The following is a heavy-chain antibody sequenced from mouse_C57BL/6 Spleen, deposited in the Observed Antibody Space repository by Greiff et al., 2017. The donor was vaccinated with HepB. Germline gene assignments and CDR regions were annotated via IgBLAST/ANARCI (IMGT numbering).Heavy chain of an antibody. V-gene: IGHV1-74*01. CDR3: AIGAAQCPFAY. D-gene: IGHD3-2*02. CDR1: GYTFTSYW. J-gene: IGHJ3*01. CDR2: IHPSDSDT. Sequence: QVQLKQPGAELVKPGASVKVSCKASGYTFTSYWMHWVKQRPGQGLEWIGRIHPSDSDTNYNQKFKGKATLTVDKSSSTAYMQLSSLTSEDSAVYYCAIGAAQCPFAYWGQGTLVTVSA.